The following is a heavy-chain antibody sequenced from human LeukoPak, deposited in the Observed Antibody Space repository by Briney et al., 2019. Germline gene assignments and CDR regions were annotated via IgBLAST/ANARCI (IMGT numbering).Heavy chain of an antibody. CDR1: GGSISSSSYY. V-gene: IGHV4-39*01. CDR3: ARHYYDFWSGYFFDY. J-gene: IGHJ4*02. CDR2: IYYSGST. Sequence: PSETLSLTCTVSGGSISSSSYYWGWIRQSPGKGLEWIGSIYYSGSTYYNPSLKSRVTISVDTSKNQFSLKLSSVTAADTAVYYCARHYYDFWSGYFFDYWGQGTLVTVSS. D-gene: IGHD3-3*01.